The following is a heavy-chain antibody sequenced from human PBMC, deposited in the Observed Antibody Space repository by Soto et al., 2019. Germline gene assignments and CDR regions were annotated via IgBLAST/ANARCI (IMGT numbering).Heavy chain of an antibody. CDR2: IYYSGST. Sequence: SETLSLTCTVSGGSISSGDYYWSWIRQPPGKGLEWIGYIYYSGSTYYNPSLKSRVTISVDTSKNQFSLKLSSVTAAATAVYYCARDRVDCSSTSCYLDYFDYWGQGTLVTVSS. D-gene: IGHD2-2*01. CDR3: ARDRVDCSSTSCYLDYFDY. CDR1: GGSISSGDYY. J-gene: IGHJ4*02. V-gene: IGHV4-30-4*01.